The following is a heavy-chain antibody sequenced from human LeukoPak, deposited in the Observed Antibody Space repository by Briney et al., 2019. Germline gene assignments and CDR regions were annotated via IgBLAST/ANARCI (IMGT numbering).Heavy chain of an antibody. D-gene: IGHD5-18*01. CDR1: GGSISSYY. Sequence: SETLSLTCTVSGGSISSYYWSWIRQPPGKGLEWIGYIYYSGSTNYNPSLKSRVTISVDTSKNQFSLKLSSVTAADTAVYYCARRRDTAMDSNAFDIWGQGTMVTVSS. CDR2: IYYSGST. J-gene: IGHJ3*02. CDR3: ARRRDTAMDSNAFDI. V-gene: IGHV4-59*08.